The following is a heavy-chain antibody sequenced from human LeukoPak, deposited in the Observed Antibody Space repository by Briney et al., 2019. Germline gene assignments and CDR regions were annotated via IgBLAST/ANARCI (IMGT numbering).Heavy chain of an antibody. V-gene: IGHV4-4*07. CDR1: GGSISSYY. Sequence: SETLSLTCTVSGGSISSYYWSWIRQPAGKGLEWIGRIYTSGSTNYNPSLKSRVTISVDTSTNQFSLQLSSVTAADTAMYYCARKAPYYYDGSGPLGTYYFDYWGQGTLVTVSS. J-gene: IGHJ4*02. CDR3: ARKAPYYYDGSGPLGTYYFDY. D-gene: IGHD3-22*01. CDR2: IYTSGST.